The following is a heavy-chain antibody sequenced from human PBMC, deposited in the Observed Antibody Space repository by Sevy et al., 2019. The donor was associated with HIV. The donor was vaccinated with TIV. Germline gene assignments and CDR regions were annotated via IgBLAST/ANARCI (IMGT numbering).Heavy chain of an antibody. CDR1: GFTFSSYG. D-gene: IGHD3-22*01. Sequence: GGSLRLSCAASGFTFSSYGMHWVRQAPGKGLEWVAVISYDGSNKYYADSVKGRFTISRDNSKNTLYLQMNSLRAEDTAVYYCAKDQNDSTEDYWGQRTLVTVSS. CDR3: AKDQNDSTEDY. V-gene: IGHV3-30*18. CDR2: ISYDGSNK. J-gene: IGHJ4*02.